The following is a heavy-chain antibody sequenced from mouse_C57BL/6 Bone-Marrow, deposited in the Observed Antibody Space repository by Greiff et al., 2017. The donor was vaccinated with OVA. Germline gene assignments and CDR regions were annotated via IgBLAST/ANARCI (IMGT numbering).Heavy chain of an antibody. J-gene: IGHJ3*01. CDR1: GYTFTDYY. D-gene: IGHD2-1*01. Sequence: VKLMESGAELVKPGASVKISCKASGYTFTDYYINWVKQRPGQGLEWIGKIGPGGGSTYYNEKFKGKATLTADKSSSTAYMQLSSLTSEDSAVYFCAISKTVYYGNYDWGQGTLVTVSA. V-gene: IGHV1-77*01. CDR3: AISKTVYYGNYD. CDR2: IGPGGGST.